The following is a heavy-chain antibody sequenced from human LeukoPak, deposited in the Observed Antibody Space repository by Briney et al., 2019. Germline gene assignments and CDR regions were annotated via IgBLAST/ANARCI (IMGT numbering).Heavy chain of an antibody. V-gene: IGHV1-69*06. CDR3: ASTTPQYDYVWGSYRVGAFDI. J-gene: IGHJ3*02. CDR1: GGTFSSYA. Sequence: SVKVSCKASGGTFSSYAISWVRQAPGQGLEWMGGIIPIFGTVNYAQKFQGRVTITADKSTSTAYMELSSLRSEDTAVYYCASTTPQYDYVWGSYRVGAFDIWGQGTMVTVSS. CDR2: IIPIFGTV. D-gene: IGHD3-16*02.